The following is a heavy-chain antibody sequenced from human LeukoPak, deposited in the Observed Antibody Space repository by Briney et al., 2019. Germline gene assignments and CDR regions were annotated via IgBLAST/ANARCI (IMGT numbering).Heavy chain of an antibody. V-gene: IGHV1-2*02. Sequence: ASVNVSCKASGYTFTGYYMHWVRQAPGQGLEWMGWINPNSGGTNYAQKFQGRVTMTRDTSISTAYMELSRLRSDDTAVYYCARDQVVTVFGVVYRFDPWGQGTLVTVSS. D-gene: IGHD3-3*01. CDR2: INPNSGGT. J-gene: IGHJ5*02. CDR1: GYTFTGYY. CDR3: ARDQVVTVFGVVYRFDP.